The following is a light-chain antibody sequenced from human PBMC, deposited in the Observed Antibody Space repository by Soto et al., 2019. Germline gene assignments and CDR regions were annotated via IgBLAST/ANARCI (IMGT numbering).Light chain of an antibody. J-gene: IGLJ1*01. V-gene: IGLV2-14*01. CDR1: SSDVGGYNY. CDR2: DVS. CDR3: SSYTSSIHYV. Sequence: QSALTQPASVSGSPGQSITISCTGTSSDVGGYNYVSWYQQHPGKAPKLMIYDVSNRPSGVSNRFSGSKSGNTASLTISGVQAEDEADYYCSSYTSSIHYVFGTGTKLTVL.